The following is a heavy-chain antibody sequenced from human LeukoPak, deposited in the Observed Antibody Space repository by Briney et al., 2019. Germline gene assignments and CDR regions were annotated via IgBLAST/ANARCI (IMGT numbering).Heavy chain of an antibody. CDR3: AKGDIVVVAASNDY. CDR1: GFTSSNYA. Sequence: GGSLRLSCAASGFTSSNYAMSWVRQAPGKGLEWVSALSGSGGSTYYADSVKGRFTISRDNSKNTLYLQMNSLRAEDTAVYYCAKGDIVVVAASNDYWGQGTLVTVSS. J-gene: IGHJ4*02. D-gene: IGHD2-15*01. V-gene: IGHV3-23*01. CDR2: LSGSGGST.